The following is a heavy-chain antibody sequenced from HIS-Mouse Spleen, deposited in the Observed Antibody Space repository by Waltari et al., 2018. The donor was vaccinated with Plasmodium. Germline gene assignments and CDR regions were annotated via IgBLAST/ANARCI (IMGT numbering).Heavy chain of an antibody. D-gene: IGHD6-13*01. V-gene: IGHV4-31*01. J-gene: IGHJ4*02. Sequence: QVQLQESGPGLVKPSQTLSLTCTVSGGSISSGGYYWSWIRQHPGKGLEWIGYIYYRGSTHYNPSLKSLVTISVDTSNNQFSLKLSSVTAADTAVYYCARSIAATVTFYFDYWGQGTLVTVSS. CDR2: IYYRGST. CDR3: ARSIAATVTFYFDY. CDR1: GGSISSGGYY.